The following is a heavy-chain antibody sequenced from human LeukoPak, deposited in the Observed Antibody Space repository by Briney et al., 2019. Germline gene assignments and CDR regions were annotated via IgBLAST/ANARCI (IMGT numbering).Heavy chain of an antibody. CDR3: ARDCTSCQLGGDY. CDR1: GFTVSSNY. Sequence: GGSLRLSCAASGFTVSSNYMSWVRQAPGKGLEWVSVIYSGGSTYYADSVKGRFTISRDNSKNTLYLQMNSLRPEDTAVYYCARDCTSCQLGGDYWGQGTLVTVSS. D-gene: IGHD2-2*01. CDR2: IYSGGST. V-gene: IGHV3-66*02. J-gene: IGHJ4*02.